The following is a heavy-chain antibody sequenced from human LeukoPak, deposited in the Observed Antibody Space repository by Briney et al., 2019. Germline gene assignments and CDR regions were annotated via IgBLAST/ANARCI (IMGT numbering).Heavy chain of an antibody. CDR2: ISGNSVTI. J-gene: IGHJ4*02. CDR1: GSTFSTYP. CDR3: AKILSGTYSFDL. D-gene: IGHD1-26*01. V-gene: IGHV3-23*01. Sequence: PGESLRLSCTASGSTFSTYPMTWVRQAPGQGLEWVSAISGNSVTIYYADSVKGRFTISRDNSKNTLYLQMYSLRAEDTAVYYCAKILSGTYSFDLRGQGTLVTVSS.